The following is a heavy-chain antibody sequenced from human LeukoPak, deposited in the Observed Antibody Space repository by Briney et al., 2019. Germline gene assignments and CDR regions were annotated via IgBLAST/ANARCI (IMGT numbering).Heavy chain of an antibody. V-gene: IGHV3-11*04. CDR2: IDSRGGTI. J-gene: IGHJ4*02. D-gene: IGHD6-13*01. CDR1: GFTFSDYY. Sequence: GGSLRLSCAASGFTFSDYYMSWIRQAPGKGLEWVSYIDSRGGTIYYADSVKGRFTISRDNAKNSLFLQMNSLRAEDTAVYYCARPTYSSSWTGDYWGQGALVTVSS. CDR3: ARPTYSSSWTGDY.